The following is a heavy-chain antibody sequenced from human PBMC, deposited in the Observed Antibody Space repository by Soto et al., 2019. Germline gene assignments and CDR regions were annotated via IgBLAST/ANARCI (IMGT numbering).Heavy chain of an antibody. CDR3: VREDYKYGMDV. D-gene: IGHD1-20*01. CDR1: GGSISSGNDY. CDR2: IYYSGST. Sequence: PSETLSLTCTVSGGSISSGNDYWSWIRQPPGKGLEWIGYIYYSGSTHYNSSLKSRVTISVDTSKNQFSLKLSSVTAADTAVYYCVREDYKYGMDVWGQGTTVTVSS. V-gene: IGHV4-30-4*01. J-gene: IGHJ6*02.